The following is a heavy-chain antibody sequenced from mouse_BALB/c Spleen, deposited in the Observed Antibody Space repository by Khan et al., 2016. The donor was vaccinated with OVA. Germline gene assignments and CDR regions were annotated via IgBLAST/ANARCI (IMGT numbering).Heavy chain of an antibody. CDR3: ARHQFPLSMDS. Sequence: VQLQESGPDLVAPSQSLSITCTVSGFSLTSYAIHRVRQPPGKGLEWLVVIWSDGSTTYNSALKSRLSISKDNSKSQVFLKINSLQTDDTAMYYCARHQFPLSMDSWGQGTSVTVSS. J-gene: IGHJ4*01. V-gene: IGHV2-6-2*01. CDR1: GFSLTSYA. CDR2: IWSDGST.